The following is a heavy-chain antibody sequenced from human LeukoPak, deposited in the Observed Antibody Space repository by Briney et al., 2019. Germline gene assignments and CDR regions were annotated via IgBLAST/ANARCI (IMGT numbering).Heavy chain of an antibody. CDR2: ISGYNGDT. Sequence: ASVKVSCKASGYTFTSYDINWVRQAPGQGLEWMGWISGYNGDTAFAQKFQGRVTMTKDTSTTTAYMELRSLTSDDTAVYYCARFWVFGADTSPPYHQGMDLWGRGTTVTVSS. CDR3: ARFWVFGADTSPPYHQGMDL. V-gene: IGHV1-18*01. J-gene: IGHJ6*02. CDR1: GYTFTSYD. D-gene: IGHD3-3*01.